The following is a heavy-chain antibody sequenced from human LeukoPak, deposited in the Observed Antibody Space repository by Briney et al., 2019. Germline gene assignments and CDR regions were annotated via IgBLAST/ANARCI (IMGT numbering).Heavy chain of an antibody. D-gene: IGHD6-6*01. CDR2: ISSSSSTI. Sequence: GGSLRLSCAASGFTFSSYSMNWVRQAPGKGLEWVSYISSSSSTIYYADSVRGRFTISRDNAKNSLYLQMNSLRAEDMAVYYCARVGSIYGMDVWGQGTTVTVSS. CDR3: ARVGSIYGMDV. V-gene: IGHV3-48*04. J-gene: IGHJ6*02. CDR1: GFTFSSYS.